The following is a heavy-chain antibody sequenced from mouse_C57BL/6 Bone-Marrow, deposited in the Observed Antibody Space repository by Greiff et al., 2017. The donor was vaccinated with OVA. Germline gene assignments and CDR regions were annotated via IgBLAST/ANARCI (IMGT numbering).Heavy chain of an antibody. Sequence: QVQLQQPGAELVKPGASVKMSCKASGYTFTSYWITWVKQRPGQGLEWIGDIYPGSGSTNYNEKFKSKATLTVDTSSSTAYMQLSSLTSEDSAVYYCAFITTVVECYAMDYWGQGTSVTVSS. CDR1: GYTFTSYW. V-gene: IGHV1-55*01. J-gene: IGHJ4*01. CDR3: AFITTVVECYAMDY. D-gene: IGHD1-1*01. CDR2: IYPGSGST.